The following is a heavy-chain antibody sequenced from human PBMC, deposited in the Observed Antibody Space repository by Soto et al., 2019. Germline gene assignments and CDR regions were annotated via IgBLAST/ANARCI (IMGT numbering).Heavy chain of an antibody. CDR2: TYHSGNP. CDR3: AKETDGDYVGYVDP. V-gene: IGHV4-30-2*01. J-gene: IGHJ5*02. CDR1: GDTISTGGYS. Sequence: QLQLQESGSRLVKSSETLSLTCGVSGDTISTGGYSWSWIRQPPGKALGCIGNTYHSGNPYYNPSRKSRVIISVDRSKNQFSLKLSSVTAADTAVYYCAKETDGDYVGYVDPWGQGTLVAVSS. D-gene: IGHD4-17*01.